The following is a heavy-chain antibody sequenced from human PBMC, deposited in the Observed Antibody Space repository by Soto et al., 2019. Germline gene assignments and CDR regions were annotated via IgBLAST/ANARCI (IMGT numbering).Heavy chain of an antibody. V-gene: IGHV4-31*03. Sequence: SETLSLTCTVSGGSISSGGYYWSWIRQHPGKGLEWIGYIYYSGSTYYNPSLKGRVTISVDTSKNQFSLKLSSVTAADTAVYYCARNPPYIATKNYGMDVWGQGTTVTVSS. CDR1: GGSISSGGYY. D-gene: IGHD6-13*01. J-gene: IGHJ6*02. CDR2: IYYSGST. CDR3: ARNPPYIATKNYGMDV.